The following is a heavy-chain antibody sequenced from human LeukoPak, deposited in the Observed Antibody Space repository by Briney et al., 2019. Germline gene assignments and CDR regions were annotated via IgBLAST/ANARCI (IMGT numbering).Heavy chain of an antibody. CDR1: GFTFCSYA. CDR2: ISGSGGST. Sequence: PGGSLRLSXAASGFTFCSYAMSWVRQAPGKGLEWVSAISGSGGSTYYADSVKGRFTISRDNSKNTLYLQMNSLRAEDTAVYYCAKDLVPASSGYKSANYWGQGTLVTVSS. D-gene: IGHD3-22*01. CDR3: AKDLVPASSGYKSANY. V-gene: IGHV3-23*01. J-gene: IGHJ4*02.